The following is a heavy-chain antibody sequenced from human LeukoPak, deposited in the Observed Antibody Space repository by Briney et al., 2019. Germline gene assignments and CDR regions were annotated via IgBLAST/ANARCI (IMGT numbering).Heavy chain of an antibody. CDR3: ARDVGLLWFGESPAGFDY. Sequence: GRSLRLSCAASGFTFSSYGMHWVRQAPGKGLEWVAVIRYDGSNKYYADSVKGRFTISRDNSKNTLYLQMNSLRAEDTAVYYCARDVGLLWFGESPAGFDYWGQGTLVTVSS. J-gene: IGHJ4*02. CDR2: IRYDGSNK. CDR1: GFTFSSYG. V-gene: IGHV3-33*01. D-gene: IGHD3-10*01.